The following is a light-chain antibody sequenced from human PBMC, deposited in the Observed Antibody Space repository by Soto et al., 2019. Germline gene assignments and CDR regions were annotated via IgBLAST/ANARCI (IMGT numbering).Light chain of an antibody. CDR1: QSVSSN. CDR3: QQYET. V-gene: IGKV3-15*01. J-gene: IGKJ1*01. Sequence: EIVMTQSPATLSVSPGERATLSCRASQSVSSNLAWYQQKPGQAPRLLIYGASTRATGIPARFSGSGSGTDFTLTISRLEPEDFAVYYCQQYETFGQGTKVDIK. CDR2: GAS.